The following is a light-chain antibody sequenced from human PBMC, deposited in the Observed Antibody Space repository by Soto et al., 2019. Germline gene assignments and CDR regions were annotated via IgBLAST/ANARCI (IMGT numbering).Light chain of an antibody. V-gene: IGKV1-5*01. J-gene: IGKJ1*01. CDR2: DAS. CDR3: HQYNTYPWT. CDR1: QSINSW. Sequence: DIQMTQSPSTLSASVGDRVTITCRASQSINSWLAWYQLKPGKAPKLLIYDASSLESGVPSRFSGSGSGTEFTLTVSRLQPADFATYYCHQYNTYPWTFGQGTKVDIK.